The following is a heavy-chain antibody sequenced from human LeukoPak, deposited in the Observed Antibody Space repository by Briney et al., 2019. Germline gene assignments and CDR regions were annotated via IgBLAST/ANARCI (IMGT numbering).Heavy chain of an antibody. CDR2: ISSSSSYI. Sequence: GGSLRLSCAASGFTFSSYSMNWVRQAPGKGLEWVSSISSSSSYIYYADSVKGRFTISRDNAKKSLYLQMNSLRAEATAVYYCARVRGYDINDDYWGQGTLVTVSS. D-gene: IGHD3-9*01. V-gene: IGHV3-21*01. J-gene: IGHJ4*02. CDR1: GFTFSSYS. CDR3: ARVRGYDINDDY.